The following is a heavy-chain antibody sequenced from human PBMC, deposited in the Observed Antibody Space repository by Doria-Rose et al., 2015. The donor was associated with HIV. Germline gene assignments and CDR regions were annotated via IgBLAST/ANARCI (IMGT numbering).Heavy chain of an antibody. V-gene: IGHV4-31*03. J-gene: IGHJ4*02. CDR3: ARMGSYRELDY. D-gene: IGHD3-3*01. Sequence: QVQLVESGPGLVKPSETLSLTCSVSGASVSSRGYYWNWIRQVPGKGLESLGYNYYTGTSDYSPSLKSRLNMAADTSKNQFSLKLSFVTVADTAVYYCARMGSYRELDYWGQGALVIVSA. CDR1: GASVSSRGYY. CDR2: NYYTGTS.